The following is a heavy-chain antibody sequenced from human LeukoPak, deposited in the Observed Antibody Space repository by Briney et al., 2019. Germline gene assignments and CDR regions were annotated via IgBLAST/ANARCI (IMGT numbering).Heavy chain of an antibody. CDR1: GFTFSDYY. CDR3: AKDRASSSWALDY. D-gene: IGHD6-13*01. Sequence: GGSLRLSCAASGFTFSDYYMSWIRQAPGKGLEWVSYISSSGSTIYYADSVKGRFTISRDNAKNSLYLQMNSLRAEDTALYYCAKDRASSSWALDYWGQGTLVTVSS. CDR2: ISSSGSTI. V-gene: IGHV3-11*01. J-gene: IGHJ4*02.